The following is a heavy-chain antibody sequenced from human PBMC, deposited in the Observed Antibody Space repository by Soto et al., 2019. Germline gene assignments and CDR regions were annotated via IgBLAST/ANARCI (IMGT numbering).Heavy chain of an antibody. CDR1: GYTFTGHY. Sequence: ASVKVSCKTSGYTFTGHYMHWVRQAPGQGLEWMGWINPNSGGTNYAQKFQGRVTLTRDTSINTAYLDLSRLRSDDTAVYYCARDSYHDILTGYSRNAFDIWGQGTMVTVSS. D-gene: IGHD3-9*01. J-gene: IGHJ3*02. V-gene: IGHV1-2*02. CDR2: INPNSGGT. CDR3: ARDSYHDILTGYSRNAFDI.